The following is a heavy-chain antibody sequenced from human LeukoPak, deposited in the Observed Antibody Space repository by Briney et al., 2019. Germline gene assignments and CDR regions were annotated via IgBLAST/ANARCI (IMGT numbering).Heavy chain of an antibody. CDR2: ISVTGGST. V-gene: IGHV3-23*01. CDR1: GFTFRRYG. CDR3: PKGSRSSRLYYFDY. D-gene: IGHD1-26*01. J-gene: IGHJ4*02. Sequence: GGSLRLPCAASGFTFRRYGMAGVRQAPGKGLDGVSAISVTGGSTYYAGSVKGRFTISRDNSKDTLYLQMERLRAEDTAVYYCPKGSRSSRLYYFDYWGQGTLVTVSS.